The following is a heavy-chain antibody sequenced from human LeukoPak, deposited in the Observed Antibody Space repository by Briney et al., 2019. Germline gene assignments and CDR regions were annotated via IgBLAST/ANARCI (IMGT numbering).Heavy chain of an antibody. J-gene: IGHJ6*02. Sequence: SETLSLTCTVSAGSISSSTYYWGWIRQPPGKGLEWIGSIFYIGSTYYNPSLKSRVTISVDTSKNQFSLKLSSVTAADTAVYYCLRYCTSISCYHYYGVDVWGQGTTVTVSS. D-gene: IGHD2-2*01. CDR2: IFYIGST. V-gene: IGHV4-39*01. CDR3: LRYCTSISCYHYYGVDV. CDR1: AGSISSSTYY.